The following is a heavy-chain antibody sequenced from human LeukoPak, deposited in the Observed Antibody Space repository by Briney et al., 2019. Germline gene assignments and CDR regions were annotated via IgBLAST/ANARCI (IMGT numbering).Heavy chain of an antibody. CDR2: ISSSSYI. D-gene: IGHD6-13*01. J-gene: IGHJ3*02. Sequence: GGSLRLSCAASGFTFSSYSMNWVRQAPGKGLEWVSSISSSSYIYYADSVKGRFTISRDNAKNSLYLQMNSLRAEDTAVYYCARDSLDGSSWNEADAFDIWGQGTIVTVSS. V-gene: IGHV3-21*01. CDR1: GFTFSSYS. CDR3: ARDSLDGSSWNEADAFDI.